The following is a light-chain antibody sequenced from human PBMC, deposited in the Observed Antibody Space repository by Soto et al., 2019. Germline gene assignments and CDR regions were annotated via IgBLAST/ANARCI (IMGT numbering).Light chain of an antibody. CDR3: QQYNNWPLT. Sequence: EIVMTQSPATLSVSPGERGTLSCRASQSVKSNLAWYQQKPGQGPRLLIYGASTRATGIPVRFSGSGSGTEFTLTISSLQSEDFAVYYCQQYNNWPLTFGGGTKVEIK. V-gene: IGKV3-15*01. CDR2: GAS. J-gene: IGKJ4*01. CDR1: QSVKSN.